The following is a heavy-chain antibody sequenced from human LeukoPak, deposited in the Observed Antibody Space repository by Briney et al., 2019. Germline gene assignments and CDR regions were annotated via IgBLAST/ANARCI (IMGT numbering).Heavy chain of an antibody. J-gene: IGHJ6*03. CDR2: IYSGGST. D-gene: IGHD5-24*01. Sequence: PGGSLRLSCAASGFTISSNYMSWVRQAPGKGLEWVSVIYSGGSTYYADSVKGRFTISRDNSKNTLYLQMNSLRAEDTAVYYCASSNGTAEMATIANYYYYMDVWGKGTTVTVSS. CDR1: GFTISSNY. CDR3: ASSNGTAEMATIANYYYYMDV. V-gene: IGHV3-53*01.